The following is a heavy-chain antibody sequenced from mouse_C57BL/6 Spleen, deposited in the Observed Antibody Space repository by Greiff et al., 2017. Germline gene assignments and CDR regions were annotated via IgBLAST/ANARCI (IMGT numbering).Heavy chain of an antibody. Sequence: EVMLVESGGGLVKPGGSLKLSCAASGFTFSDYGMHWVSQAPEKGLEWVAYISSGSSTIYYADTVKGRVTISRDNAKSTLFLQMTSLRSEDTAMYYCAREVLRYYSMDYWGQGTSLTVSS. J-gene: IGHJ4*01. CDR3: AREVLRYYSMDY. V-gene: IGHV5-17*01. D-gene: IGHD1-1*01. CDR1: GFTFSDYG. CDR2: ISSGSSTI.